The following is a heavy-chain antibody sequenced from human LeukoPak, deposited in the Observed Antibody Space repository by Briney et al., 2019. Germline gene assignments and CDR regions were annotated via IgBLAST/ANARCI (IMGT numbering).Heavy chain of an antibody. CDR3: ARNDRYSSSPRYYFDY. V-gene: IGHV3-23*01. Sequence: GGSLRLSCAASGFTFSNYAMSWVRQAPGRGLEWVSTISGGGGSTYFTDSVKGRFTISRDNSKNTLHLHMNSLRAEDTALYYCARNDRYSSSPRYYFDYWGQGTLVTVSS. CDR1: GFTFSNYA. J-gene: IGHJ4*02. D-gene: IGHD6-13*01. CDR2: ISGGGGST.